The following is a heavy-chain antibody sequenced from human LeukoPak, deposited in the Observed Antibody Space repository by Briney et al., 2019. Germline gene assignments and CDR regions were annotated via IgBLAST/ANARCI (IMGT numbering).Heavy chain of an antibody. CDR2: IYPGESDT. J-gene: IGHJ4*02. CDR3: ASQQSGYFDY. CDR1: GYSCTSYW. V-gene: IGHV5-51*01. D-gene: IGHD3-10*01. Sequence: GEALKIYCNGSGYSCTSYWIGWVRQTPGKGMEGMGSIYPGESDTRNSPSFQGQVTISADKSLSTAYLQWTSLKASDTAMYYCASQQSGYFDYWGQGTLVTVSS.